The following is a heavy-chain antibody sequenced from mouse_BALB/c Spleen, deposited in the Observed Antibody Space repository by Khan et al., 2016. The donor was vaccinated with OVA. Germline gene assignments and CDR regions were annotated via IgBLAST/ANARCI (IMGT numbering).Heavy chain of an antibody. CDR2: IYPGTDNS. CDR3: ARDEAVCLDDN. Sequence: QVQLKESGAELVRPGASVKLSCKTSGYNFTSYWIHWVKQWSGQGLEWIARIYPGTDNSYYNEKFKDKATLTADKSSSTAYMQLSSLTSEDSEVDYCARDEAVCLDDNWGQGTTLTVSS. V-gene: IGHV1S132*01. J-gene: IGHJ2*01. D-gene: IGHD3-3*01. CDR1: GYNFTSYW.